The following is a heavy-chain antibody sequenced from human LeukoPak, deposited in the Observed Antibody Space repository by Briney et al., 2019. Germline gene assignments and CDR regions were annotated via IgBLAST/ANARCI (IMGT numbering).Heavy chain of an antibody. V-gene: IGHV1-2*02. J-gene: IGHJ5*02. Sequence: ASVKVSCKASGYTFTGYYMHWVPQTPGQGLEWMGWINPNSGGTNYARKFQGRVTMTRDTSISTAYMELSRLRSDDTAVYYCARVGRPGIVVVVAATGWFDPWGQGTLVTVSS. CDR3: ARVGRPGIVVVVAATGWFDP. CDR1: GYTFTGYY. D-gene: IGHD2-15*01. CDR2: INPNSGGT.